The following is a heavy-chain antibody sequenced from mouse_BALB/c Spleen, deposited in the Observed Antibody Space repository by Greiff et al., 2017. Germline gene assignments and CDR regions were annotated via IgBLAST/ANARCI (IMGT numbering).Heavy chain of an antibody. V-gene: IGHV5-12-2*01. CDR2: ISNGGGST. D-gene: IGHD1-2*01. CDR3: ARHQDYGPFAY. CDR1: GFTFSSYT. Sequence: DVMLVESGGGLVQPGGSLKLSCAASGFTFSSYTMSWVRQTPEKRLEWVAYISNGGGSTYYPDTVKGRFTISRDNAKNTLYLQMSSLKSEDTAMYYCARHQDYGPFAYWGQGTLVTVSA. J-gene: IGHJ3*01.